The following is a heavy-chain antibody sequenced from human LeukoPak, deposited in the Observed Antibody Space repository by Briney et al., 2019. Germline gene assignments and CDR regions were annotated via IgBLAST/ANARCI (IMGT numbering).Heavy chain of an antibody. CDR1: GFTFSSHS. CDR3: ARGAYYYED. CDR2: ISSSSSTI. D-gene: IGHD3-22*01. J-gene: IGHJ4*02. Sequence: GGSLKLSCAASGFTFSSHSMNWVRQAPGKGLEWVSYISSSSSTIYYADSVKGRFTISRDNAKNSLYLQMNSLRAEDTAVYYCARGAYYYEDWGQGTLVTVSS. V-gene: IGHV3-48*01.